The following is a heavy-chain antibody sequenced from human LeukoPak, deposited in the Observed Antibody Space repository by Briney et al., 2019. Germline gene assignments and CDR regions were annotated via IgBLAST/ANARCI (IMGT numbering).Heavy chain of an antibody. D-gene: IGHD3-10*01. Sequence: GGSLRLSCAASGFTFSSYGIHWVRQAPGKGLEWVTLISYDGSTKYYSDSVKGRFTIYRDNSKNTLYLQMNSLRAEDTAVYYCAKDSRARQFGEFLSRAPQYNWFDPWGQGTLVTVSS. CDR3: AKDSRARQFGEFLSRAPQYNWFDP. CDR1: GFTFSSYG. J-gene: IGHJ5*02. CDR2: ISYDGSTK. V-gene: IGHV3-30*18.